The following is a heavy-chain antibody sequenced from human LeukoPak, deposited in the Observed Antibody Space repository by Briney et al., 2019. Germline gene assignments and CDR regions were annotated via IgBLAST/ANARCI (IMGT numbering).Heavy chain of an antibody. CDR1: GFTFDDYG. Sequence: PGGSLRLSCAASGFTFDDYGMSWVRQAPGKGLEWVSGINWNGGSTGYADSVKGRFTISRDTSKNTLYLQMNSLRAEDTAVYFCARGVPYVYNSGSYYTPHFDFWGQGTLVTVSS. D-gene: IGHD3-10*01. CDR2: INWNGGST. J-gene: IGHJ4*02. CDR3: ARGVPYVYNSGSYYTPHFDF. V-gene: IGHV3-20*04.